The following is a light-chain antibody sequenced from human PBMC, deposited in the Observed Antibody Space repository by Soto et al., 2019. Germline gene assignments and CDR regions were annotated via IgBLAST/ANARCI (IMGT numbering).Light chain of an antibody. CDR1: QGIANF. CDR2: GAS. Sequence: IQLTQSPSSLSASVGDRVTISCRASQGIANFLAWSQQKPWKAPKLLIYGASTLQSGVPSRFRGSVSGTDFSLTISSLQPEDFATYYCQLLNSFPIPFGPGTKVDIK. J-gene: IGKJ3*01. CDR3: QLLNSFPIP. V-gene: IGKV1-9*01.